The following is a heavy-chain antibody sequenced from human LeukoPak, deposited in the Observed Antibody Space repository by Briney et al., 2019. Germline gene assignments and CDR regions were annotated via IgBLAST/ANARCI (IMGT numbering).Heavy chain of an antibody. CDR2: INIDGSST. CDR1: GFIFSSHW. D-gene: IGHD3-3*01. J-gene: IGHJ4*02. CDR3: ASTIFGVVDPTPDY. V-gene: IGHV3-74*01. Sequence: GGSLRLSCPVSGFIFSSHWMHWVRQAPGKGLVWVSRINIDGSSTSYADSVKGRFTISRDNAKNTVYLQMNSLRAEDTAVYYCASTIFGVVDPTPDYWGQGTLVTVSS.